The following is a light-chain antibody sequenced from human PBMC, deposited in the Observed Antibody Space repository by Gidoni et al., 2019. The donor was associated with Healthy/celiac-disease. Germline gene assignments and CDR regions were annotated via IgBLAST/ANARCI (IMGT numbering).Light chain of an antibody. CDR2: AAS. V-gene: IGKV1-39*01. CDR3: QQSYSTSWT. Sequence: DIQMTQSPSSLSASVGDRVTITCRASQSISSDINWYQQKPGKAPKLLIYAASSLQSGVPSRFSGSGSVTDFTLTISSLQPEDFATYYCQQSYSTSWTFGQGTKVEIK. CDR1: QSISSD. J-gene: IGKJ1*01.